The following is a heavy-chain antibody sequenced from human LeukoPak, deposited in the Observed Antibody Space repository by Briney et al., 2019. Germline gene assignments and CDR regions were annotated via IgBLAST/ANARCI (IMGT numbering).Heavy chain of an antibody. D-gene: IGHD1-26*01. CDR1: GFTFSSYA. CDR3: GRIIVPGRWYFDQ. V-gene: IGHV3-21*03. Sequence: GGSLRLSCAASGFTFSSYAMSWVRQAPGKGLEWVSSISRDSSYIYYADSVKGRFTISRDNAQNSLYLQLDSLRAEDTAVYYCGRIIVPGRWYFDQWGQGTLVTVSS. CDR2: ISRDSSYI. J-gene: IGHJ4*02.